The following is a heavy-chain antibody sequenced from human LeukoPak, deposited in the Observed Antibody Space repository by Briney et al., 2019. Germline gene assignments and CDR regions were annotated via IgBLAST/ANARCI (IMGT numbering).Heavy chain of an antibody. J-gene: IGHJ4*02. CDR2: ISSSSSSTI. CDR3: ARGEYGRDTLAVFYFDY. D-gene: IGHD6-19*01. Sequence: GGSLRLSCAASGFTFSSYSMNWVRQAPGKGLEWVSYISSSSSSTIYYADSVKGRFTISRDNAKNSLYLQMNSLRDEDTAVYYCARGEYGRDTLAVFYFDYWGQGTLVTVSS. CDR1: GFTFSSYS. V-gene: IGHV3-48*02.